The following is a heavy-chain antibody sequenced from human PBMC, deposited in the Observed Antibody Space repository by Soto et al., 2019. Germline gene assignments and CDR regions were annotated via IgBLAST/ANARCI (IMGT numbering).Heavy chain of an antibody. V-gene: IGHV3-33*01. D-gene: IGHD3-22*01. CDR3: ARANYYHSSGYYDY. J-gene: IGHJ4*02. Sequence: QVQLVESGGGVVQPGRSLRLSCAASGFTFSRYDMHWVRHAPGKGLEWVAVIWYDGSNKYYADSVKGRFTISRDNSKNTLYLQMNSLRAEDTAMYYCARANYYHSSGYYDYWGQGTLVTVSP. CDR1: GFTFSRYD. CDR2: IWYDGSNK.